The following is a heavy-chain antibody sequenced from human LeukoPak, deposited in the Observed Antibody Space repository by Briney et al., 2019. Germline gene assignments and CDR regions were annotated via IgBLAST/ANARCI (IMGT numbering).Heavy chain of an antibody. CDR2: IYYSGST. Sequence: PSETLSLTCTVSGGSISSYYWSWIRQPPGKGLEWIGYIYYSGSTNYNPSLKSRVTISVDTSKNQFSLKLSSVTAADTAVYYCAAAGGYYIEDWGQGTLVTVSS. V-gene: IGHV4-59*01. CDR1: GGSISSYY. J-gene: IGHJ4*02. CDR3: AAAGGYYIED. D-gene: IGHD3-22*01.